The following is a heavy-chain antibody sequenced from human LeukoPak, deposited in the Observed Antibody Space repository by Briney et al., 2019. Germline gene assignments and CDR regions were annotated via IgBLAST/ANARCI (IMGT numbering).Heavy chain of an antibody. V-gene: IGHV3-30*18. CDR2: ISYDGSNK. CDR3: AKDLWGGVATINY. D-gene: IGHD5-12*01. Sequence: GGFLRLSCAASGFTFSSYGMHWVRQAPGKGLEWVAVISYDGSNKYYADSVKGRFTISRDNSKNTLYLQMNSLRAEDTAVYYCAKDLWGGVATINYWGQGTLVTVSS. CDR1: GFTFSSYG. J-gene: IGHJ4*02.